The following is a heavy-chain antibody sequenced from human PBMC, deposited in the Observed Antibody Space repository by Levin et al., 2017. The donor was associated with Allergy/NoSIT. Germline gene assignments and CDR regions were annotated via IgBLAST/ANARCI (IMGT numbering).Heavy chain of an antibody. CDR1: GGTFSSYA. CDR2: IIPIFGTA. Sequence: ASVKVSCKASGGTFSSYAISWVRQAPGQGLEWMGGIIPIFGTANYAQKFQGRVTITADESTSTAYMELSSLRSEDTAVYYCARNREDGYKLGTHAFDIWGQGTMVTVSS. D-gene: IGHD5-24*01. V-gene: IGHV1-69*13. J-gene: IGHJ3*02. CDR3: ARNREDGYKLGTHAFDI.